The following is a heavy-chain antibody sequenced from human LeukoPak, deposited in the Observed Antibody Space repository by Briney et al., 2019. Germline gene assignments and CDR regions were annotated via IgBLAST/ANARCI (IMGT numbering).Heavy chain of an antibody. V-gene: IGHV1-8*01. CDR3: ARRHFYYYGSGSYSDY. D-gene: IGHD3-10*01. J-gene: IGHJ4*02. CDR2: MNPNSGNT. Sequence: ASVKVSCKASGYTLTSYDINWVRQATGQGLEWMGWMNPNSGNTGYAQKFQGRVTMTRNTSISTAYMELSSLRSEDTAVYYCARRHFYYYGSGSYSDYWGQGTLVTVSS. CDR1: GYTLTSYD.